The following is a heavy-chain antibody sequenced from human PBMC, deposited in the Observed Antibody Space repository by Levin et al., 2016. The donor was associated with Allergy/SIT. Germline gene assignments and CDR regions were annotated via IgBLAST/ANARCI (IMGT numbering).Heavy chain of an antibody. CDR2: ISSNGNSK. J-gene: IGHJ4*02. V-gene: IGHV3-21*01. CDR3: VRDIAARPGVRGSFDH. CDR1: GFTLSGYR. Sequence: GESLKISCRTSGFTLSGYRMNWVRQAPGKGLEWVSSISSNGNSKYYADSLKGRFTISRDNAKDSLYLQMDSLEAEDTAVYYCVRDIAARPGVRGSFDHWGQGTLVTISS. D-gene: IGHD6-6*01.